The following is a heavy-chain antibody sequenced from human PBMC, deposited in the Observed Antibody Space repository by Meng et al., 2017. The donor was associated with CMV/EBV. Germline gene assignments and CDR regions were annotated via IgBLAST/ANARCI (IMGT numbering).Heavy chain of an antibody. CDR3: ARRAGSNENLYCGGDCYFYYYYGMDV. Sequence: SVKVSCKASGGTFSSYAISWVRQAPGQGLEWMGGIIPIFGTAKYAQKFQGRVTITTDESTSTAYMELSSLRSEDTAVYYCARRAGSNENLYCGGDCYFYYYYGMDVWGQGTTVTVSS. CDR1: GGTFSSYA. V-gene: IGHV1-69*05. J-gene: IGHJ6*02. D-gene: IGHD2-21*01. CDR2: IIPIFGTA.